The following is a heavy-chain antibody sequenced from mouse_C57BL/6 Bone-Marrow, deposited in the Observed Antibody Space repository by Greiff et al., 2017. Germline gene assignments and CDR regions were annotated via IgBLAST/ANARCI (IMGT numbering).Heavy chain of an antibody. CDR2: INPGSGGT. Sequence: QVQLKQSGAELVRPGTSVKVSCKASGYAFTNYLIEWVKQRPGQGLEWIGVINPGSGGTNYNEKFKGKATLTADKSSSTAYMQLSSLTSEDSAVYFCARTPTAQATPMDYWGQGTSVTVSS. D-gene: IGHD3-2*02. CDR3: ARTPTAQATPMDY. V-gene: IGHV1-54*01. J-gene: IGHJ4*01. CDR1: GYAFTNYL.